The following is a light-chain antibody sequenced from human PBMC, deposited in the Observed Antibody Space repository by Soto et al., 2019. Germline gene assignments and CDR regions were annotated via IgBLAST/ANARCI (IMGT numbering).Light chain of an antibody. V-gene: IGKV4-1*01. J-gene: IGKJ2*01. CDR2: WAS. CDR1: QSVLYSSNNKNY. CDR3: QQYYNLPYT. Sequence: DIVMTQSADSLAVSLGERATINCKSSQSVLYSSNNKNYLTWYQLKPGQPPKMLIYWASTRESGVPDRFSGSGSGTDFTLTISSLQAEDVAVYYCQQYYNLPYTFGQGTKLEIK.